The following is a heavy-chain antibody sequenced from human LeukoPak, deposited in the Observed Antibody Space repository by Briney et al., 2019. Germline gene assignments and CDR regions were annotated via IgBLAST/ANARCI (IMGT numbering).Heavy chain of an antibody. Sequence: GGSLRLSCAASGFTFSSYEMNWVRQAPGTGREWVSYISSSGSTTHYADSVKGRFTISRDNAKNSLYLQMNSLRAEDTAVYYCARDNYDSSGYYFDWGQGTLVTVSS. CDR3: ARDNYDSSGYYFD. D-gene: IGHD3-22*01. J-gene: IGHJ4*02. V-gene: IGHV3-48*03. CDR2: ISSSGSTT. CDR1: GFTFSSYE.